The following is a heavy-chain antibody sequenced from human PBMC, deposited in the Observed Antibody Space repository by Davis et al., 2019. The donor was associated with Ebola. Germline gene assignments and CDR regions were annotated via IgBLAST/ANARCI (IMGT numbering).Heavy chain of an antibody. D-gene: IGHD3-3*01. CDR2: INHSGST. Sequence: PGGSLRLSCAVYGGSFSGYYWSWIRQPPGKGLEWIGEINHSGSTNYNPSLKSRVTISVDTSKNQFSLKLSSVTAADTAVYYCARGYYDFWSGYPRNYYMDVWGKGTTVTVSS. CDR3: ARGYYDFWSGYPRNYYMDV. V-gene: IGHV4-34*01. J-gene: IGHJ6*03. CDR1: GGSFSGYY.